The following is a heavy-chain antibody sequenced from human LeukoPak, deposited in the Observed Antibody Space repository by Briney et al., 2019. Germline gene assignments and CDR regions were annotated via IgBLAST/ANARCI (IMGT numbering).Heavy chain of an antibody. Sequence: PGGSLRLSCTASGFTFGDYAMSWVRQAPGKGLEWVGFIRSKAYGGTTEYAASVKGRFTISRGDSKSIAYLQMNSLKTEDTAVYYCTRPIYDSSGYYLDYWGQGTLVTVSS. J-gene: IGHJ4*02. D-gene: IGHD3-22*01. V-gene: IGHV3-49*04. CDR2: IRSKAYGGTT. CDR1: GFTFGDYA. CDR3: TRPIYDSSGYYLDY.